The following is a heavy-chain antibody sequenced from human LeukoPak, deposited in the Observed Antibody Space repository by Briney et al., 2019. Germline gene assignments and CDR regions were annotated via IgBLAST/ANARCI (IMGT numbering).Heavy chain of an antibody. V-gene: IGHV3-23*01. D-gene: IGHD3-16*02. CDR1: GFTVSSYG. CDR3: AKDLIMITFGGVIAPFDY. Sequence: PGGSLRLSCAASGFTVSSYGMSWVRQAPGKGLEWGSAISGSGGSTYYADSVKGRFTISRDNSKNTLYLQMNSLRAEDTAVYYCAKDLIMITFGGVIAPFDYWGQGTLVTVSS. CDR2: ISGSGGST. J-gene: IGHJ4*02.